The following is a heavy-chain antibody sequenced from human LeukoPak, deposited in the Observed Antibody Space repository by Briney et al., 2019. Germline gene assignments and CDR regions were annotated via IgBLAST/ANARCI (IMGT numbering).Heavy chain of an antibody. Sequence: PSETLSLTCAVSGGSVSSGNYYWSWIRQPPGKGLEWIGFMSNSGHTDSTPSLKSRIAVSVDTSRNQFSLKLNSVAAADTAVYYCARVSVAGTGPDYWGQGTLVTVSS. D-gene: IGHD6-13*01. CDR1: GGSVSSGNYY. V-gene: IGHV4-61*01. J-gene: IGHJ4*02. CDR3: ARVSVAGTGPDY. CDR2: MSNSGHT.